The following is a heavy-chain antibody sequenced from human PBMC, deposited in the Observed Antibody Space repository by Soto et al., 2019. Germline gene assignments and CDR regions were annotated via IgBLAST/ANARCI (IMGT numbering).Heavy chain of an antibody. CDR2: IYPGDSDT. CDR1: GYSFTSYW. J-gene: IGHJ3*02. V-gene: IGHV5-51*01. Sequence: GESLKISCKGSGYSFTSYWIGWVRQMPGKGLEWMGIIYPGDSDTRYSPSFQGQVTISADKSISTAYLQWSSLKASDTAMYYCARGYYYDSSGYLPDAFGIWGQGTMVTVSS. D-gene: IGHD3-22*01. CDR3: ARGYYYDSSGYLPDAFGI.